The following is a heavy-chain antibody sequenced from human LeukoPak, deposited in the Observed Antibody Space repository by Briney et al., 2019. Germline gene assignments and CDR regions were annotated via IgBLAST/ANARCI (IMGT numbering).Heavy chain of an antibody. J-gene: IGHJ2*01. Sequence: SETLSLTCTVSGGSISSSSYYWGWIRQPPGKGPEWIGSIYYSGSTYYNPSLKSRVTISVDTSKNQFSLKLSSVTAADTAVYYCARNGYSSGWLYWYFDLWGRGTLVTVSS. CDR2: IYYSGST. CDR1: GGSISSSSYY. D-gene: IGHD6-19*01. CDR3: ARNGYSSGWLYWYFDL. V-gene: IGHV4-39*01.